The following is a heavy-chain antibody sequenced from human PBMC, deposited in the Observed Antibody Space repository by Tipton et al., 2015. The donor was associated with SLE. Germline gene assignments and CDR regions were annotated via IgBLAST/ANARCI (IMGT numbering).Heavy chain of an antibody. CDR2: IYNSGTT. Sequence: TLSLTCTVSGASVSSSNYYWGWIRQPPGKGLEWIGSIYNSGTTKYNPSLKNQFSLKLSSVTAADTAVYYCARHGILTLVVYFWGQGTLVSVSS. J-gene: IGHJ1*01. CDR1: GASVSSSNYY. CDR3: ARHGILTLVVYF. D-gene: IGHD2-8*02. V-gene: IGHV4-39*07.